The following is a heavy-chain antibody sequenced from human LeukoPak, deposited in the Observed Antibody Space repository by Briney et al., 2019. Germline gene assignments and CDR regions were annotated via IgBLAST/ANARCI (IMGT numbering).Heavy chain of an antibody. CDR3: ARWRTTEGYYYGMDV. Sequence: NPSETLSLTCAVSGGSISSSNWWSWVRQPPGKGLEWIGEIYHSGSTNYNPSLKSRVTISVDKSKNQFSLKLSSVTAADTAVYYCARWRTTEGYYYGMDVWGQGTTVTVSS. J-gene: IGHJ6*02. V-gene: IGHV4-4*02. D-gene: IGHD1-1*01. CDR1: GGSISSSNW. CDR2: IYHSGST.